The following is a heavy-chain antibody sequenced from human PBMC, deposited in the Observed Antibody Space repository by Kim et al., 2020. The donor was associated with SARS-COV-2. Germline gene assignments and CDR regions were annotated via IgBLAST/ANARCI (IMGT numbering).Heavy chain of an antibody. J-gene: IGHJ4*02. Sequence: GGSLRLSCSASGFTFSSYAMHWVRQAPGKGLEYVSAISSNGGSTYYADSVKGRFTISRDNSKNTLYLQMSSLRAEDTAVYYCVKGLSGYDTALDYWGQGTLVTVSS. D-gene: IGHD5-12*01. V-gene: IGHV3-64D*06. CDR2: ISSNGGST. CDR1: GFTFSSYA. CDR3: VKGLSGYDTALDY.